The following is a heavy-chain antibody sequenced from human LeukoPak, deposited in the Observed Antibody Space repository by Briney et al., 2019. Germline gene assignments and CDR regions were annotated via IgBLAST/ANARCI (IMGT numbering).Heavy chain of an antibody. V-gene: IGHV3-30*02. J-gene: IGHJ4*02. D-gene: IGHD2-8*02. CDR3: AKDKSQVGVDSASTLVDH. CDR1: GFTFSNYA. CDR2: IRFDGRDE. Sequence: PGGSQRLSCAVSGFTFSNYAMSWVRQAPGKGLEWVAFIRFDGRDEYYVDSLKGRFTISRDNSKNTVYLQMNGLTSEDTALYYCAKDKSQVGVDSASTLVDHWGQGTLVIVSS.